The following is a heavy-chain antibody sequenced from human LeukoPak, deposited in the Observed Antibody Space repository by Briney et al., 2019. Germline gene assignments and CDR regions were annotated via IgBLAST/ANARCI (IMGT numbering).Heavy chain of an antibody. V-gene: IGHV3-30*02. Sequence: GGSLRLSCAASGFTFSDYGMHWVRQAPGKGLQWVAFIRYDGSNKYYGDSVKGRFTISRDNSRNTLYLQMNSLRAENTAVYYCAKTYAVVYNWFDPWGQGTLVTVSS. CDR2: IRYDGSNK. CDR1: GFTFSDYG. D-gene: IGHD3-22*01. CDR3: AKTYAVVYNWFDP. J-gene: IGHJ5*02.